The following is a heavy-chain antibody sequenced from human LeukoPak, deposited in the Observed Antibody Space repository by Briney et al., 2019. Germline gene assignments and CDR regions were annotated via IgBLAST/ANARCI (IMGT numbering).Heavy chain of an antibody. CDR2: INPNSGGT. Sequence: ASVKVSCKASGYTFTGYYMHWVRQAPGQGLEWMGWINPNSGGTNYAQKFQGRVTMTRDTSISTAYMELSRLRSDDTAVYYCARSVRDSGSYCFDDWGQGTLVTVAS. J-gene: IGHJ4*02. D-gene: IGHD1-26*01. V-gene: IGHV1-2*02. CDR1: GYTFTGYY. CDR3: ARSVRDSGSYCFDD.